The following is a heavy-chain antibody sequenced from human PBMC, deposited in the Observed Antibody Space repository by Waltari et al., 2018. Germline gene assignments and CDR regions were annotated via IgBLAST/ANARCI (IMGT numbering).Heavy chain of an antibody. CDR2: INGDGSGT. V-gene: IGHV3-74*03. D-gene: IGHD6-13*01. CDR3: ARDGAGDIDLDN. Sequence: EVQLVESGGGLIQPGGSLRLSCAASGFTFNPYWVHWVRQVPGKGLVWVSRINGDGSGTMYADSVKGRFTISRDNAKNTFYLQMNSLRVEDTAVYYCARDGAGDIDLDNWGQGTLVTVSS. J-gene: IGHJ4*02. CDR1: GFTFNPYW.